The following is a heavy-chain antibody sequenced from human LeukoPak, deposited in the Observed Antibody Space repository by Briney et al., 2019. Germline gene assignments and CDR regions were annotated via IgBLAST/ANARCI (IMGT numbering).Heavy chain of an antibody. CDR1: GFTVSSNY. CDR2: IYSGGST. Sequence: PGGALRLSCAASGFTVSSNYMSWVRQAPGKGLEWVSLIYSGGSTYFVESVKGRFTVSRDISRKTLSLQMNNLRAEDTAVYYCARAGGKHPYYYYYYLDVWGKGTTVTVSS. CDR3: ARAGGKHPYYYYYYLDV. V-gene: IGHV3-53*01. J-gene: IGHJ6*03. D-gene: IGHD4-23*01.